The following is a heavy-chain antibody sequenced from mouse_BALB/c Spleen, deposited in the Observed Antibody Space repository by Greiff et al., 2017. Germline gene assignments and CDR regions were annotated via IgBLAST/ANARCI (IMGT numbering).Heavy chain of an antibody. CDR3: ARSYPSMDY. Sequence: EVKLVESGGGLVQPGGSRKLSCAASGFTFSSFGMHWVRQAPEKGLEWVAYISSGSSTIYYADTVKGRFTISRDNPKNTLFLQMTSLRSEDTAMYYCARSYPSMDYWGQGTSVTVSS. J-gene: IGHJ4*01. D-gene: IGHD2-10*01. CDR2: ISSGSSTI. CDR1: GFTFSSFG. V-gene: IGHV5-17*02.